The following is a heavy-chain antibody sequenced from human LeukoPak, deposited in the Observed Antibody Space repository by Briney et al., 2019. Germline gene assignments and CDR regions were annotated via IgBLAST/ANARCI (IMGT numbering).Heavy chain of an antibody. CDR1: GFTFSSYS. CDR3: AKIEWQLKGCFDY. Sequence: GGSLRLSCAASGFTFSSYSMNWVRQAPGKGLEWVSYISSSSSTIYYADSVKGRFTISRDNSKNTLYLQMNSLRAEDTAVYYCAKIEWQLKGCFDYWGQGTLVTVSS. D-gene: IGHD1-26*01. V-gene: IGHV3-48*01. J-gene: IGHJ4*02. CDR2: ISSSSSTI.